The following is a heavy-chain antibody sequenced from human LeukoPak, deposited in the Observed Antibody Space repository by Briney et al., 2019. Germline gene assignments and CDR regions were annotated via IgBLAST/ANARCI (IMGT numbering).Heavy chain of an antibody. D-gene: IGHD3-3*01. V-gene: IGHV4-39*01. J-gene: IGHJ4*02. CDR1: GGSISSSSYY. CDR3: ARHFTPITIFGVVIIGYFDY. Sequence: PSETLSLTCTVSGGSISSSSYYWSWIRQPPGKGLEWIGEINHSGSTNYNPSLKSRVTISVDTSKNQFSLKLSSVTAADTAVYYCARHFTPITIFGVVIIGYFDYWGQGTLVTVSS. CDR2: INHSGST.